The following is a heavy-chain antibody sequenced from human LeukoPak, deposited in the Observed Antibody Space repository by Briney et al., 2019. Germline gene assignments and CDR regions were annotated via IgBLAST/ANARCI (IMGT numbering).Heavy chain of an antibody. V-gene: IGHV4-34*01. CDR2: INHSGST. CDR3: ARGRPLGGATYYYYYGMDV. CDR1: GGSLSGYY. J-gene: IGHJ6*02. Sequence: SETLSLTCAVYGGSLSGYYWSWIRQPPGKGLEWIGEINHSGSTNYNPSLKSRVTISVDTSKNQFSLKLTSVTAADTAVYYCARGRPLGGATYYYYYGMDVWGQGTTVTVSS. D-gene: IGHD1-26*01.